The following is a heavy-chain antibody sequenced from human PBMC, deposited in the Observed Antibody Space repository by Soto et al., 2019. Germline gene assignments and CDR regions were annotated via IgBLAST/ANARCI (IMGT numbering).Heavy chain of an antibody. CDR2: NSGSGDST. D-gene: IGHD3-22*01. CDR1: GFTFSSYA. Sequence: GGSLRLSCAASGFTFSSYAMGWVRQAPGTGLEWVSANSGSGDSTYYADSVKGLFTISRDNSKNMLYLQMNSLRVEDTAVYYCVKGEDYYDSSGYYGTVDYWGQGP. V-gene: IGHV3-23*01. CDR3: VKGEDYYDSSGYYGTVDY. J-gene: IGHJ4*02.